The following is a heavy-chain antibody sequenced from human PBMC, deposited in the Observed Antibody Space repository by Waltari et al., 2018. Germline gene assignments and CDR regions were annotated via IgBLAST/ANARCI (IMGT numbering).Heavy chain of an antibody. CDR2: MNRNMGNT. CDR1: GYTFTSYD. D-gene: IGHD3-10*01. J-gene: IGHJ4*02. CDR3: ARGYPSSFYGSGTYYNVYDY. Sequence: QVQLVQSGAEVKKPGASVKVSCRASGYTFTSYDINWVRQATGHGLAWMGWMNRNMGNTDYAQKFQGRVTMTRNTSISTAYMELSSLRSEDTAVYYCARGYPSSFYGSGTYYNVYDYWGQGTLVTVSS. V-gene: IGHV1-8*01.